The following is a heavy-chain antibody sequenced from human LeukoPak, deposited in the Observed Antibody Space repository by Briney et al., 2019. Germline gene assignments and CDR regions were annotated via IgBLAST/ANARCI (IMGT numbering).Heavy chain of an antibody. V-gene: IGHV3-23*01. CDR3: AKDNYYDSSGYSYAFDI. Sequence: GGSLRLSCAASGFTFSSYAMSWVRQAPGKRLEWVSAISGSGGSTYYADSVKGRFTISRDNSKNTLYLQMNSLRAEDTAVYYCAKDNYYDSSGYSYAFDIWGQGTMVTVSS. CDR2: ISGSGGST. CDR1: GFTFSSYA. J-gene: IGHJ3*02. D-gene: IGHD3-22*01.